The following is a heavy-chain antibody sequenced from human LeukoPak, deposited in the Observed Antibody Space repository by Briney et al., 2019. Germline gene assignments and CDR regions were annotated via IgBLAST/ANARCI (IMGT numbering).Heavy chain of an antibody. CDR1: GFTFNTYG. Sequence: GGTLRLSCAASGFTFNTYGMSWVRQAPGKGLEWVSGISGSGGATYYADSVKGRFTISRDDPHNTLYLQMNSLKTEDTAVYYCSTVEWYHLQHWGQGTLVTVSS. CDR2: ISGSGGAT. CDR3: STVEWYHLQH. J-gene: IGHJ1*01. V-gene: IGHV3-23*01. D-gene: IGHD3-3*01.